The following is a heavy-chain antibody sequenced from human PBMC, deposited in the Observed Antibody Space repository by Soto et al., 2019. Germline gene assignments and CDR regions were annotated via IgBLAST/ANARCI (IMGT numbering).Heavy chain of an antibody. J-gene: IGHJ4*02. Sequence: QVQLVQSGAEMKKPGSSVKESCQSSGGTFNTYAMNWVRQAPGQGPEWMGDISPMFGAANYAPKFQGRVTITADESTGTSYMQLSSLTSEDTALYFCAREVQVHTPAFVYWGQGTLLTVSS. V-gene: IGHV1-69*19. D-gene: IGHD2-2*02. CDR3: AREVQVHTPAFVY. CDR2: ISPMFGAA. CDR1: GGTFNTYA.